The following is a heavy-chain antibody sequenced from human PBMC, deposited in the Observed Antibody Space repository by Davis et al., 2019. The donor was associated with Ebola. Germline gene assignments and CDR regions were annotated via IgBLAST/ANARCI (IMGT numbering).Heavy chain of an antibody. D-gene: IGHD3-3*01. Sequence: PGGSLRLSCAASGFTFDDYTMHWVRQAPGKGLEWVSLISWDGGSTYYADSVKGRFTISRDNSKNSLYLQMNSLRTEDTALYYCAKDSREITIFGVVGNYDYWGQGTLVTVSS. CDR1: GFTFDDYT. CDR3: AKDSREITIFGVVGNYDY. V-gene: IGHV3-43*01. J-gene: IGHJ4*02. CDR2: ISWDGGST.